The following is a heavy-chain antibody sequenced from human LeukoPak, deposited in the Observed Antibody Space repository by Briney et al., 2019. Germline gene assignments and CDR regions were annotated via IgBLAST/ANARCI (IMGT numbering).Heavy chain of an antibody. CDR1: GFTFDDYG. CDR2: IVWNGGST. J-gene: IGHJ6*03. Sequence: GGSLRLSCAASGFTFDDYGMSWVRQAPGKGLEWVSGIVWNGGSTAYADSVKGRFTISRDNARNSLYLQMSSLRAEDTALYYCARGKDYCSSSSCYSPMDVWGKGTTVAVSS. CDR3: ARGKDYCSSSSCYSPMDV. D-gene: IGHD2-2*01. V-gene: IGHV3-20*04.